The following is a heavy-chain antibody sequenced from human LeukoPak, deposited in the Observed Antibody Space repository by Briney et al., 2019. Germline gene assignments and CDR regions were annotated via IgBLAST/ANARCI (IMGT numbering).Heavy chain of an antibody. D-gene: IGHD2-21*01. CDR2: INPNSGGT. Sequence: ASVKVSFTTSGYSFTDSYMHWVRQAPGQGLEWMGWINPNSGGTSAAQKFQGRVTMTRDTSITTVYMEVSWLTSDDTAIYYCARADRLHGGPYLIGPWGQGTLVTVSS. CDR3: ARADRLHGGPYLIGP. J-gene: IGHJ5*02. CDR1: GYSFTDSY. V-gene: IGHV1-2*02.